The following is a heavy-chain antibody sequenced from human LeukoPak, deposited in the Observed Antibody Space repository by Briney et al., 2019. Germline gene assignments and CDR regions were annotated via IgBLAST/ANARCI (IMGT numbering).Heavy chain of an antibody. CDR1: GYTFTSYD. CDR3: ARRLRYFDWLSSREYYFDY. Sequence: ASVKVSCKASGYTFTSYDINWVRQATGQGLEWMGWMNPNSGNTGYAQKFQGRGTMTRNTSISTAYMELSSLRSEDTAVYYCARRLRYFDWLSSREYYFDYWGQGTRVTVSS. D-gene: IGHD3-9*01. J-gene: IGHJ4*02. CDR2: MNPNSGNT. V-gene: IGHV1-8*01.